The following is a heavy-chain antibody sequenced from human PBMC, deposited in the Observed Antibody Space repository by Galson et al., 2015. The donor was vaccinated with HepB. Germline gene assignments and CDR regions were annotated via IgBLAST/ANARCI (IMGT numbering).Heavy chain of an antibody. D-gene: IGHD3-22*01. CDR3: ARDVGRSAYYFTGGFDY. Sequence: SLRLSCAASGFTFTMYAIHWVRQAPGKGLEWVAAISYDGSYKYHADSVKGRFTISRDNSKTTLSLQMNSLRAEDTAVYYCARDVGRSAYYFTGGFDYWGQGTLVTVSS. J-gene: IGHJ4*02. V-gene: IGHV3-30-3*01. CDR1: GFTFTMYA. CDR2: ISYDGSYK.